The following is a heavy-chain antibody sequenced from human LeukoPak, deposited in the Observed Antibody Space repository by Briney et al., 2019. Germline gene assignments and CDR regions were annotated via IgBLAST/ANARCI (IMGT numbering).Heavy chain of an antibody. CDR3: ASVKARYFDWLPPRD. Sequence: TGGSLRLSCAASGFTFSSYGMHWVRQAPGKGLEWVAFIRYDGSNKYYADSVKGRFTISRDNSKNTLYLQMNSLRAEDTAVYYCASVKARYFDWLPPRDWGQGTLVTVSS. V-gene: IGHV3-30*02. CDR2: IRYDGSNK. J-gene: IGHJ4*02. D-gene: IGHD3-9*01. CDR1: GFTFSSYG.